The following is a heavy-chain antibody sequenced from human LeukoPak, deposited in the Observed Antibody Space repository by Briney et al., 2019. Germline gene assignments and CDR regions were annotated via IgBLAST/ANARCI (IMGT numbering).Heavy chain of an antibody. V-gene: IGHV3-23*01. CDR2: ISGSGDST. CDR1: GFTFSSYA. CDR3: AKGLDIVVVPAPFDS. Sequence: GGSLRLSCAASGFTFSSYAMSWVRQAPGKGLEWVSAISGSGDSTYYGDSVKGRFTISRDNSKNTLYLQMNSLRAEDTAVYYCAKGLDIVVVPAPFDSWGQGTLVTVSS. D-gene: IGHD2-2*03. J-gene: IGHJ4*02.